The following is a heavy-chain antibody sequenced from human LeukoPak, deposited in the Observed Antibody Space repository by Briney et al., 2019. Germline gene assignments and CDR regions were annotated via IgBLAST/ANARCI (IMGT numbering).Heavy chain of an antibody. V-gene: IGHV3-33*01. J-gene: IGHJ4*02. CDR1: GFTFSSYG. CDR2: IWYDGSNK. CDR3: ARDLGVVVTQYYFDY. D-gene: IGHD3-22*01. Sequence: GGSLRLSCAASGFTFSSYGMHWVRQAPGKGLEWVAVIWYDGSNKYYADSVKGRFTISRDNSKNTLYLQMNSLRAEDTAVYYCARDLGVVVTQYYFDYWGQGTLVTASS.